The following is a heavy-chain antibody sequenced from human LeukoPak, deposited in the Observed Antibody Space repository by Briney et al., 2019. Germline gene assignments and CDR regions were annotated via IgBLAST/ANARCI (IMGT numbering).Heavy chain of an antibody. V-gene: IGHV3-30*18. CDR1: GFTFSSYG. Sequence: GRSLRLSCAASGFTFSSYGMHWVRQAPGKGLEWVAVISYDGSNKYYADSVKGRFTISRDNSKNTLYLQMNSLRAEDTAVYYCAKGSEESMDVWGQGTTVTVSS. J-gene: IGHJ6*02. CDR2: ISYDGSNK. CDR3: AKGSEESMDV.